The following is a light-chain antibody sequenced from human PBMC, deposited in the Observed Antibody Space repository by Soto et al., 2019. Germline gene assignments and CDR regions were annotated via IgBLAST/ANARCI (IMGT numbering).Light chain of an antibody. CDR2: GAS. CDR3: QQYGSSPRT. Sequence: IVLTQSPATMFFSPGHTATISCRASQSLSTYLAWYQQKPGQAPRLLIYGASSRATGIPDRFSGSGSGTDFTLTISRLEPEDFAVNYCQQYGSSPRTFGQGTKVDIK. V-gene: IGKV3-20*01. CDR1: QSLSTY. J-gene: IGKJ1*01.